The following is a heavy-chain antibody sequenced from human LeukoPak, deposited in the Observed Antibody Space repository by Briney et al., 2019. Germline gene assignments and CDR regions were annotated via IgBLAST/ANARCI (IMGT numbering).Heavy chain of an antibody. Sequence: SQTLSLTCAISGDSVSSNSAAWNWIRQSPSRGLEWLGRTYYRSKLYNDYAVSVKSRININPDTSKNQFSLQLNSVTPEDTAVYYCARGITMVRGYWFDPWGQGTLVTVSS. CDR1: GDSVSSNSAA. CDR2: TYYRSKLYN. V-gene: IGHV6-1*01. CDR3: ARGITMVRGYWFDP. D-gene: IGHD3-10*01. J-gene: IGHJ5*02.